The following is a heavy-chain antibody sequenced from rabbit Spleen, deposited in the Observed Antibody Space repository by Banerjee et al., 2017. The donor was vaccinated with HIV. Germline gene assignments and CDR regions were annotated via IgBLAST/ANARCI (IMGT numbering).Heavy chain of an antibody. CDR1: GVSFSGNSY. D-gene: IGHD4-1*01. Sequence: QSLEESGGDLVKPGASLTLTCIASGVSFSGNSYMCWVRQAPGKGLEWIGYIEPIFGNTYYANWVNGRFTISSHNAQNTLYLQLSSLTAADTATYFCARAIVPWLGLTRLDLWGQGTLVTVS. CDR2: IEPIFGNT. J-gene: IGHJ3*01. V-gene: IGHV1S40*01. CDR3: ARAIVPWLGLTRLDL.